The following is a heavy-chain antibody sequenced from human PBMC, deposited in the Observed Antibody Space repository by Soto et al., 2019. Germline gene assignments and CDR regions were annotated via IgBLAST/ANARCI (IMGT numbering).Heavy chain of an antibody. J-gene: IGHJ4*02. CDR3: ARDLRTVTTTGGLIDY. Sequence: QVQLVQSGAEVKKPGASVKVSCKASGYTFTSYGISWVRQAPGQGLEWMGWISAYNGNTNYAQKLQGRVTMTTDTSTSTAYIELRSLRSDDTAVYYCARDLRTVTTTGGLIDYWGQGTLVTVSS. V-gene: IGHV1-18*01. D-gene: IGHD4-17*01. CDR2: ISAYNGNT. CDR1: GYTFTSYG.